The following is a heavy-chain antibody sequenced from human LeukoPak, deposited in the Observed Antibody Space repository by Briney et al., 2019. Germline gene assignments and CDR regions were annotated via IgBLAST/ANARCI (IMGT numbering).Heavy chain of an antibody. Sequence: PGGSLRLSCAASGFTFSSYSMNWVRQAPGKGLEWVSSISSSSSYIYYADSVKGRFTISRDNAKNSLYLQMNSLRAEDTAVYYCARIPPRFIGLFGYWGQGTLVTVSS. J-gene: IGHJ4*02. D-gene: IGHD2-15*01. CDR2: ISSSSSYI. V-gene: IGHV3-21*01. CDR1: GFTFSSYS. CDR3: ARIPPRFIGLFGY.